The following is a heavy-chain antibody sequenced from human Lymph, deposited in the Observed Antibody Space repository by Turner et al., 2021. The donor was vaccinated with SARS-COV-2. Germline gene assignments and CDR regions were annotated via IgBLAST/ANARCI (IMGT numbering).Heavy chain of an antibody. CDR2: IYPGGST. CDR1: GFTVSSNY. CDR3: ARVYGDYAP. J-gene: IGHJ5*02. D-gene: IGHD4-17*01. V-gene: IGHV3-66*01. Sequence: EVQLVASGGGLVQPGGSLRLSCAASGFTVSSNYMTWVRQAPGKGLEWVSLIYPGGSTYYADSVKGRFTISRDNSKNTLYLKMNSLRAEDTAVYYCARVYGDYAPWGQGTLVTVSS.